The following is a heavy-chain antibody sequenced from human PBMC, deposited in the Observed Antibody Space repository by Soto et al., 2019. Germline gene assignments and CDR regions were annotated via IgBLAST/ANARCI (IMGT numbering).Heavy chain of an antibody. CDR1: GDSISNSDYY. D-gene: IGHD6-6*01. CDR3: AGVISSSPAPGAFDI. CDR2: IDYSGST. J-gene: IGHJ3*02. Sequence: SETLSLTCTVSGDSISNSDYYWNWIRQSPGKGLEWIASIDYSGSTYYNPSLKSRVVISADTSKNLFSLKLSSVTAADTAVYYCAGVISSSPAPGAFDIWGQGTMVTVSS. V-gene: IGHV4-30-4*01.